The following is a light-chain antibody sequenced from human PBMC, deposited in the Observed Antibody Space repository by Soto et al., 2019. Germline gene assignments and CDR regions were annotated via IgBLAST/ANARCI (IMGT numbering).Light chain of an antibody. CDR3: QQYNNWPPRT. V-gene: IGKV3-15*01. Sequence: EIVMTQSPATLSVSPGERATLSCRASQSVSSNLAWYQQKPGQAPSLLIYGASTRATGIPARFSGSGSGTKFTLTISSLQSEDFAVYYCQQYNNWPPRTFGPGTKVDIK. CDR2: GAS. J-gene: IGKJ3*01. CDR1: QSVSSN.